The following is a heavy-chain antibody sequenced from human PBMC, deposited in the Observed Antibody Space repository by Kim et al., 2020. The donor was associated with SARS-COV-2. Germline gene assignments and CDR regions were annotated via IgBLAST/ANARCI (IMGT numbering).Heavy chain of an antibody. D-gene: IGHD1-26*01. CDR3: VRDTYSGSSGWFDP. J-gene: IGHJ5*02. CDR1: GYTFTNYY. V-gene: IGHV1-46*01. CDR2: IKPGGTGT. Sequence: ASVKVSCKTSGYTFTNYYLHWVRQAPGQGLEWMGIIKPGGTGTKYAQKFQGRVTMTSDTPTTTVYMELSSLRYKDTAVYYCVRDTYSGSSGWFDPWGQGT.